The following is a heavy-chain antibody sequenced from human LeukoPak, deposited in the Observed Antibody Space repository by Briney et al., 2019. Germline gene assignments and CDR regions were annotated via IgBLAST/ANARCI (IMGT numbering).Heavy chain of an antibody. CDR1: GFTFSSYW. D-gene: IGHD1-26*01. Sequence: GGSLRLSCAASGFTFSSYWMSWVRQAPGKGLEWVANIKQDGSEKYYVDSVKGRFTISRDNAKNSLYLQTNSLRAEDTAVYYYARDQMVGADDAFDIWGQGTMVTVSS. J-gene: IGHJ3*02. V-gene: IGHV3-7*01. CDR2: IKQDGSEK. CDR3: ARDQMVGADDAFDI.